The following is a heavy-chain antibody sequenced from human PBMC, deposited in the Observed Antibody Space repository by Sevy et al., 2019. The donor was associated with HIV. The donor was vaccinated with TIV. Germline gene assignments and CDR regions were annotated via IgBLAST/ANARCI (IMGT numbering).Heavy chain of an antibody. V-gene: IGHV1-46*01. D-gene: IGHD2-21*01. CDR1: GYTFTNYY. Sequence: ASVKVSCKTSGYTFTNYYMHWVRQAPGQGLEWMGLIDPSGGTRSYAQKFQGRVTMTRDTSTSTVNMELSSLRSDDTALYYCVRGDCGGDCSPHRFDPWGQGTLVTVSS. J-gene: IGHJ5*02. CDR3: VRGDCGGDCSPHRFDP. CDR2: IDPSGGTR.